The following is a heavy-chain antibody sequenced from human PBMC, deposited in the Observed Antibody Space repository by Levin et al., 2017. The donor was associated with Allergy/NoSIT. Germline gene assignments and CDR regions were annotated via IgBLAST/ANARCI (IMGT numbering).Heavy chain of an antibody. CDR3: ARYSDSGYGSYFDY. CDR1: GGSISSGGYY. V-gene: IGHV4-31*03. D-gene: IGHD5-12*01. J-gene: IGHJ4*02. Sequence: SPTLSLPCTVSGGSISSGGYYWSWIRQHPGKGLEWIGYIYYSGSTYYNPSLKSRVTISVDTSKNQFSLKLSSVTAADTAVYYCARYSDSGYGSYFDYWGQGTLVTVSS. CDR2: IYYSGST.